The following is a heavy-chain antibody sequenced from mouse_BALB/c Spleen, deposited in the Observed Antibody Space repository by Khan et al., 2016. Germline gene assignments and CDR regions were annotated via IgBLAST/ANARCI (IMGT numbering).Heavy chain of an antibody. CDR1: GDSITSGY. V-gene: IGHV3-8*02. J-gene: IGHJ1*01. CDR2: ISYSGST. CDR3: ARYYGSRYWYFDD. D-gene: IGHD1-1*01. Sequence: EVQLVESGPSLVKPSQTLSLPCSVTGDSITSGYWNWIRKFPGNKLEYMGYISYSGSTYYIPSLKSRISITRDTSKKQYYLQLNSVPTEDTATYYCARYYGSRYWYFDDWGAGTTVTVSS.